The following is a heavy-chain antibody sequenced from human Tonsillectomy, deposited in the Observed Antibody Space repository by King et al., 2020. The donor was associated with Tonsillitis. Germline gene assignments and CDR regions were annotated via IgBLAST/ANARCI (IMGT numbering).Heavy chain of an antibody. CDR2: IYYSGST. V-gene: IGHV4-39*07. CDR3: ARRPPGDPNFEY. Sequence: QLQESGPGLVKPSETLSLTCTVSGGSISRSSHYWGWIRQPPGKGLEWIGSIYYSGSTYYNPSLKSRVTISVDTSKNQFSLKLSSVTAADTAVYYCARRPPGDPNFEYWGQGTLVTVSS. D-gene: IGHD4-17*01. CDR1: GGSISRSSHY. J-gene: IGHJ4*02.